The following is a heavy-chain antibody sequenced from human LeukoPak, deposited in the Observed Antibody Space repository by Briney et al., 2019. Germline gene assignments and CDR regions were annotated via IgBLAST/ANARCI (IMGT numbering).Heavy chain of an antibody. CDR2: ISGSGGST. Sequence: GGSLRLSCAASGFTFSSYATSWVRQAPGKGLEWVSGISGSGGSTYYTDSVKGRFTVSRDNSKNTLYLQMNSLRAEDTAVYYCAKDRDGYYYYGMDVWGQGTTVTVSS. J-gene: IGHJ6*02. CDR3: AKDRDGYYYYGMDV. CDR1: GFTFSSYA. D-gene: IGHD2-8*01. V-gene: IGHV3-23*01.